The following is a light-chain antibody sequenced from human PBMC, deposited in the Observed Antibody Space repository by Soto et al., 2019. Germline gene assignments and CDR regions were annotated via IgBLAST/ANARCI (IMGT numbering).Light chain of an antibody. CDR1: QAIRNN. CDR3: QKCDAAPFT. Sequence: DFQMTQSPSSLSASVGDRVTITCRASQAIRNNLDWYQQKPGKLPQLLIYSASTLQSGVPSRFSGSGSGTDFTLTISSLQPEDVGTYYCQKCDAAPFTFGPGTTVDIK. V-gene: IGKV1-27*01. CDR2: SAS. J-gene: IGKJ3*01.